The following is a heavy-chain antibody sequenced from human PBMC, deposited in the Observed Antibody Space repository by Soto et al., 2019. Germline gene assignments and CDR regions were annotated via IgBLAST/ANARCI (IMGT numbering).Heavy chain of an antibody. V-gene: IGHV1-69*01. D-gene: IGHD2-15*01. Sequence: SVKVSCKASGGTFSSYAISWVRQAPGQGLEWMGGIIPIFGTANYAQKFQGRVTITADESTSTAYMELSSLRSEDTAVYYCASSLHLGYCSGGSCYNWFDPWGQGTLVTVSS. J-gene: IGHJ5*02. CDR2: IIPIFGTA. CDR3: ASSLHLGYCSGGSCYNWFDP. CDR1: GGTFSSYA.